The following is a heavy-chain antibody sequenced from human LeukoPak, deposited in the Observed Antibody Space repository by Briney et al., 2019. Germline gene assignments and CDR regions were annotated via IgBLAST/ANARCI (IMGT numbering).Heavy chain of an antibody. CDR1: GDSISTTGYS. D-gene: IGHD1-14*01. CDR3: AGTGIRNWFDP. V-gene: IGHV4-39*01. CDR2: IFRSGNT. J-gene: IGHJ5*02. Sequence: SETLSLTCSVSGDSISTTGYSWVWIRQSPRRDLEWIGSIFRSGNTFYNMSLKSRVTISVDTSKNEFSLSLTSVTAADTAVYYCAGTGIRNWFDPWGQGILVTVSS.